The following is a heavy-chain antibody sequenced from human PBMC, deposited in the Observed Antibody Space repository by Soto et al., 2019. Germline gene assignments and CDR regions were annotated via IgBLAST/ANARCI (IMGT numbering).Heavy chain of an antibody. CDR2: ISGSGGST. CDR3: AKDMVRGVIPPILGY. D-gene: IGHD3-10*01. CDR1: GFTFSSYA. Sequence: EVQLLESGGGLVQPGGSLRLSCAASGFTFSSYAMSWVRQAPGKGLEWVSAISGSGGSTYYADSVKGRFTISRDNSKNALYLQMNSLRAEDTAVYYCAKDMVRGVIPPILGYWGQGTLVTVSS. V-gene: IGHV3-23*01. J-gene: IGHJ4*02.